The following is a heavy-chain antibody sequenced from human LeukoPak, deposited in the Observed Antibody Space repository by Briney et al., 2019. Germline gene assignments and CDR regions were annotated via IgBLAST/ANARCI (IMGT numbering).Heavy chain of an antibody. CDR3: ARGNPMGWGRWFDP. D-gene: IGHD3-16*01. Sequence: ASVKVFCKASGYTFTGYYMHWVRQAPGQGLEWMGLINPTGGSTGYAQKFQGRVTMTRNTSISTAYMELRSLRSEDTAVYYCARGNPMGWGRWFDPWGQGTLVTVSS. CDR2: INPTGGST. CDR1: GYTFTGYY. V-gene: IGHV1-46*01. J-gene: IGHJ5*02.